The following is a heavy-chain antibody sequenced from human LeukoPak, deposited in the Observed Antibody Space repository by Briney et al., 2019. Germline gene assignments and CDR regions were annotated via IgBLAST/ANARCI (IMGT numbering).Heavy chain of an antibody. D-gene: IGHD4-23*01. J-gene: IGHJ3*02. CDR1: GFTFSSYG. CDR2: IRYDGSNQ. V-gene: IGHV3-30*02. CDR3: AKDLAYGGGLLGAFDI. Sequence: GGSLRLSCAASGFTFSSYGIHWVRQAPGKGLEWVAFIRYDGSNQYYADSVKGRFTISRDNSKNTLYLQINSLRAEDTAVYYCAKDLAYGGGLLGAFDIWGQGTMVTVSS.